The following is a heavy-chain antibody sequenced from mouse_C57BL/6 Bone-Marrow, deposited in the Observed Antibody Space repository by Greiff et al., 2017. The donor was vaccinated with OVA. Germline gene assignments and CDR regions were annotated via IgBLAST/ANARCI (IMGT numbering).Heavy chain of an antibody. CDR1: GFTFSDYG. D-gene: IGHD2-5*01. CDR3: AKRSNHTPYAMDY. J-gene: IGHJ4*01. CDR2: ISSGSSTI. V-gene: IGHV5-17*01. Sequence: EVMLVESGGGLVKPGGSLKLSCAASGFTFSDYGMHWVRQAPEKGLEWVAYISSGSSTIYYADTVKGRFTISRDNAKNTLFLQMTSLRSEDTAMYYCAKRSNHTPYAMDYWGQGTSVTVSS.